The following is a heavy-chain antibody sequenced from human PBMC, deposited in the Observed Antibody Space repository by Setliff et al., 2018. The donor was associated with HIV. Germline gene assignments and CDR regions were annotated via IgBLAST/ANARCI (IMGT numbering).Heavy chain of an antibody. CDR1: GFTFSDYA. Sequence: GGSLRLSCAASGFTFSDYAMHWVRQAPGKGLEWVVVISYDGSNKYYADSVKGRFTISRDNSKNTLYLQVNSLRTEDTAVYFCARGYHYGSGGYYMGWPHNAFDIWGQGTMVTVSS. CDR3: ARGYHYGSGGYYMGWPHNAFDI. CDR2: ISYDGSNK. V-gene: IGHV3-30*04. D-gene: IGHD3-10*01. J-gene: IGHJ3*02.